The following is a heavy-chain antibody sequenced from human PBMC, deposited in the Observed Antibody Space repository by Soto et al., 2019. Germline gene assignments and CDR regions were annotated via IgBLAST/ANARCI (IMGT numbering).Heavy chain of an antibody. CDR2: ISGSGGST. D-gene: IGHD3-22*01. Sequence: GGSLRLSCAASGFTFSSYAMSWVRQAPGKGLEWVSAISGSGGSTYYADSVKGRFTISRDNSKNTLYLQMNSLRAEDTAVYYCAKDSSPTYYYDSSGYYYYDYWGQGTLVTVSS. CDR3: AKDSSPTYYYDSSGYYYYDY. J-gene: IGHJ4*02. V-gene: IGHV3-23*01. CDR1: GFTFSSYA.